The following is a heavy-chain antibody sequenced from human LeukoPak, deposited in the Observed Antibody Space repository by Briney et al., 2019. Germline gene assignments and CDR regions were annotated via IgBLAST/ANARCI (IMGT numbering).Heavy chain of an antibody. D-gene: IGHD2-2*02. J-gene: IGHJ6*04. Sequence: GGSLRLSCAASGFTFSNAWMSWVRQAPGKGLEWVGRIKSKTDGGTTDYAAPVKGRFTISRDDSKNTLYLQMNSLKTEDTAVYHCTTVRGYCSSTSCYTYGMGVWGKGTTVTVSS. CDR1: GFTFSNAW. CDR3: TTVRGYCSSTSCYTYGMGV. V-gene: IGHV3-15*01. CDR2: IKSKTDGGTT.